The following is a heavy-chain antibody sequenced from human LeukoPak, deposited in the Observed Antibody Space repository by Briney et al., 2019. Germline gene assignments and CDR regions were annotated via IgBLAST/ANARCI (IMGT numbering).Heavy chain of an antibody. CDR2: INSSGSNK. CDR3: ARGLTWGFDY. D-gene: IGHD3-16*01. CDR1: GFPFSSYS. Sequence: GGSLRLSCAASGFPFSSYSMHWVRQAPGQGLQWVTYINSSGSNKYYADSVKGRFTISRDNAKNSLYLQMNSLRDDEVTSVYCGARGLTWGFDYWGQGTLVTVSS. J-gene: IGHJ4*02. V-gene: IGHV3-48*02.